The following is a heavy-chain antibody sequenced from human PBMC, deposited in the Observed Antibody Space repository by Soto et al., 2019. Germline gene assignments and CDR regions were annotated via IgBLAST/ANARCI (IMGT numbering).Heavy chain of an antibody. J-gene: IGHJ4*02. CDR2: ISGSGGST. Sequence: EVQLLESGGGLVQPGGSLRLSCAASGFTFSSYAMSWVRQAPGKGLAWVSAISGSGGSTYYADSVKGRFTISRDNSKNKVYLQMNSLRAEDTAVYYCAKDLRPEYVRSSYYDYWGQGTLVTVSS. CDR1: GFTFSSYA. D-gene: IGHD6-6*01. V-gene: IGHV3-23*01. CDR3: AKDLRPEYVRSSYYDY.